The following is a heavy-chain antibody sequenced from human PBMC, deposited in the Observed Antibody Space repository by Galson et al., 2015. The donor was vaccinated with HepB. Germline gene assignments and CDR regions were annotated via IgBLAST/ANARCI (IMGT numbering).Heavy chain of an antibody. V-gene: IGHV3-30*18. CDR3: AKLEDGGYYDSSGYYDAFDI. J-gene: IGHJ3*02. CDR2: ISYDGSNK. CDR1: GFTFSCYG. Sequence: SLRLSCAASGFTFSCYGMHWVRQAPGKGLEWVAVISYDGSNKYYADSVKGRFTISRDNSKNTLYLQMNSLRAEDTAVYYCAKLEDGGYYDSSGYYDAFDIWGQGTMVTVSS. D-gene: IGHD3-22*01.